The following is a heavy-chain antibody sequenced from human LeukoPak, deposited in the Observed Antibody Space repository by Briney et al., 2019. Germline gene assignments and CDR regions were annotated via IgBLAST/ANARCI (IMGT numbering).Heavy chain of an antibody. J-gene: IGHJ5*02. Sequence: GAALKISFKGAGSSFTSYWIGWVRRMPGKGVEWRGIIYPGDSDTRYSPSFQGQVTISADKSISTAYLPWSSLKASDTAMYYCARGDNCNDRKNNWFDPWGQGTLVTVSS. CDR3: ARGDNCNDRKNNWFDP. V-gene: IGHV5-51*01. D-gene: IGHD1-20*01. CDR1: GSSFTSYW. CDR2: IYPGDSDT.